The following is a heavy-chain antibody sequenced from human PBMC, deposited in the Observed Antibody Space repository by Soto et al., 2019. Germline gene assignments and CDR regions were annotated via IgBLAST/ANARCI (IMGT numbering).Heavy chain of an antibody. D-gene: IGHD6-13*01. CDR2: IYHSGST. CDR1: SGSISSYY. CDR3: ARALGRIAAAGFDY. V-gene: IGHV4-59*12. J-gene: IGHJ4*02. Sequence: SETLSLTCTVSSGSISSYYWSWIRQPPGKGLEWIGEIYHSGSTNYNPSLKSRVTISVDKSKNQFSLKLSSVTAADTAVYYCARALGRIAAAGFDYWGQGTLVTVSS.